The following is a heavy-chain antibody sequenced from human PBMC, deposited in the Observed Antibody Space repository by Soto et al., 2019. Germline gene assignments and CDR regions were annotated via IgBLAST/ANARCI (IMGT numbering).Heavy chain of an antibody. Sequence: QVQLVQSGAEVKKPGSSVKVSCKASGGTFSSYAISWVRQAPGQGLEWMGGIIPIFGTANYAQKFQGRVTITVDESTSTDYMELSSLRSEDTAVYYCARASGRNDFWSGPADYWGQGTLVTVSS. CDR2: IIPIFGTA. J-gene: IGHJ4*02. CDR1: GGTFSSYA. D-gene: IGHD3-3*01. CDR3: ARASGRNDFWSGPADY. V-gene: IGHV1-69*01.